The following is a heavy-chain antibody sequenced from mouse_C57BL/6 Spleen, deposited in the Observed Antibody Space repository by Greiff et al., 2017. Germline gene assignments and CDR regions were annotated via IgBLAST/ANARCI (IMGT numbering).Heavy chain of an antibody. V-gene: IGHV5-12*01. J-gene: IGHJ2*01. Sequence: EVQVVESGGGLVQPGGSLKLSCAASGFTFSDYYMYWVRQTPEKRLEWVAYISNGGGSTYYPDTVKGRFTISRDNAKNTLYLQMSRLKSEDTAMYYCARGLGHYFDYWGQGTTLTVSS. CDR3: ARGLGHYFDY. D-gene: IGHD3-3*01. CDR1: GFTFSDYY. CDR2: ISNGGGST.